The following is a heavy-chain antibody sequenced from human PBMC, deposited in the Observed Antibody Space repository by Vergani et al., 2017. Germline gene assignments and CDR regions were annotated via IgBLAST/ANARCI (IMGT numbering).Heavy chain of an antibody. D-gene: IGHD3-3*01. CDR1: GGTFSSYA. J-gene: IGHJ5*02. V-gene: IGHV1-69*14. CDR2: IIPIFGTA. Sequence: QVQLVQSGAEVKKPGSSVKVSCKASGGTFSSYAISWVRQAPGHGLEWMGRIIPIFGTANYAQKFQGRVTITADKSTSTAYMELSSLRAEDTAVYYCAGEPLGSGYFPPGYNWFDPWGQGTLVTVSS. CDR3: AGEPLGSGYFPPGYNWFDP.